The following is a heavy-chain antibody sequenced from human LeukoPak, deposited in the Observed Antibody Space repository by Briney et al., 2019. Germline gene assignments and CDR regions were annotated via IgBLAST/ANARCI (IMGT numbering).Heavy chain of an antibody. CDR2: FDPEDGEA. V-gene: IGHV1-24*01. J-gene: IGHJ4*02. CDR1: GYTHTELS. CDR3: ATHPLGYFDS. Sequence: ASVKVSCKVSGYTHTELSMHGVRQAPGKGLEWLGGFDPEDGEAFYAQKFQGRVTMTEDTPTDTAYMELSSLRSEDTAVYYHATHPLGYFDSWGQGTLVTVSS.